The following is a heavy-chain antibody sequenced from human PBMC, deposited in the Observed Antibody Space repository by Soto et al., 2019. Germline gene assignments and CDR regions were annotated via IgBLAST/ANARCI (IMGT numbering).Heavy chain of an antibody. CDR1: GHTFTSYG. J-gene: IGHJ5*02. Sequence: ASVKVSCKASGHTFTSYGISWVRQAPGQGLEWMGWISAYNGNTNYAQKLQGRVTMTTDTSTSTAYMELRSLRSDDTAVYYCARGGKSEIFGVVIGGSWFDPWGQGTLVTVSS. CDR3: ARGGKSEIFGVVIGGSWFDP. D-gene: IGHD3-3*01. CDR2: ISAYNGNT. V-gene: IGHV1-18*04.